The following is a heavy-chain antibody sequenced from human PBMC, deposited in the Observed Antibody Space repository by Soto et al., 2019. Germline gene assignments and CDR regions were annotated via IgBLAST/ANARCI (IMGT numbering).Heavy chain of an antibody. D-gene: IGHD4-17*01. J-gene: IGHJ4*02. CDR3: ANRVYGDYVWFDY. V-gene: IGHV3-23*01. Sequence: EVQLLESGGGLVQPGGSLRLSCAASGFSFSDYAMSWVRQAPGKGLEWVSIISGDAGSTKYADSVKGRFTISRVNSKNTVYLQMNSLRAEDTAVYYCANRVYGDYVWFDYWGQGTLVTVSS. CDR1: GFSFSDYA. CDR2: ISGDAGST.